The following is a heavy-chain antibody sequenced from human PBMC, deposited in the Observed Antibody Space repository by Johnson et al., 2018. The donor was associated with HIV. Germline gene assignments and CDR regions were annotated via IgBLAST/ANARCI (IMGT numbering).Heavy chain of an antibody. J-gene: IGHJ3*02. CDR3: ARERSIAASPAFDI. CDR2: IKQDGSEK. D-gene: IGHD6-6*01. V-gene: IGHV3-7*05. Sequence: VQVVESGGGLVQPGGSLRLSCAASGFTFSSYWMSWVRQAPGKGLEWVANIKQDGSEKYYVDSVKGRFTISRDNAKNSLYLQMNSLRAEDTAVYYCARERSIAASPAFDIWGQGTMVTVSS. CDR1: GFTFSSYW.